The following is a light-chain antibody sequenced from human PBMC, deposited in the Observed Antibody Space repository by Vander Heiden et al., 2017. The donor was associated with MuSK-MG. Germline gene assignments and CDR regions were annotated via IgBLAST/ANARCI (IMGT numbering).Light chain of an antibody. J-gene: IGKJ4*01. CDR1: QDLSNY. CDR2: DAS. CDR3: QQYDNRPIT. V-gene: IGKV1-33*01. Sequence: DIQMTHSPSSLSASVGDRVTITCQASQDLSNYLNWYQQKKGKAPKLLIYDASNLETGVPSRCSGSGAGTDFTVTISSLQHEDIATYYCQQYDNRPITFGAGTKVEIK.